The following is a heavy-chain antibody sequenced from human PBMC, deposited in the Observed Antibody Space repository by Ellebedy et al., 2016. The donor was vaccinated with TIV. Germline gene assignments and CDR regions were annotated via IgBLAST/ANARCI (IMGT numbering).Heavy chain of an antibody. CDR1: GGSISSYY. Sequence: SETLSLTXTVSGGSISSYYWSWIRQPPGKGLEWIGYIYYSGSTNYNPSLKSRVTISVDTSKNQFSLKLSSVTAADTAVYYCATYTTRMDVWGQGTTVTVSS. J-gene: IGHJ6*02. V-gene: IGHV4-59*01. D-gene: IGHD3-16*01. CDR2: IYYSGST. CDR3: ATYTTRMDV.